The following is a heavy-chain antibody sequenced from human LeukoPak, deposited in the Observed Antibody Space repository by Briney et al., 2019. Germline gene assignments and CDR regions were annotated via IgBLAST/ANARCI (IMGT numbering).Heavy chain of an antibody. CDR3: ARDRVYYGAGKVYFFDS. J-gene: IGHJ4*02. CDR2: IWFDGSKK. D-gene: IGHD3-10*01. Sequence: GGSLRLSCAASGFSFNYYGMHWVRQAPGKGPEGVALIWFDGSKKYYGDSVLGRATISRDNSKNTLYLQLNSLRVEDTAVYYCARDRVYYGAGKVYFFDSWGQGTLVTVSS. CDR1: GFSFNYYG. V-gene: IGHV3-33*01.